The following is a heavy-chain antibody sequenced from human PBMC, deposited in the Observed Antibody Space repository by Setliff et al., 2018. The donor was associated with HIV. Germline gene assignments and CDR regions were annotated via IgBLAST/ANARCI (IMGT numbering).Heavy chain of an antibody. CDR1: GYSFVDFW. V-gene: IGHV5-51*01. Sequence: GESLKISCHLSGYSFVDFWIGWVRQMPGKGREWMGIIYPGDSDTRYSPSSQGQVTISSDKSISTAYLQWSSLKASDTAMYYCARNWGAPNQFDPWGQGTLVTVSS. J-gene: IGHJ5*02. D-gene: IGHD7-27*01. CDR2: IYPGDSDT. CDR3: ARNWGAPNQFDP.